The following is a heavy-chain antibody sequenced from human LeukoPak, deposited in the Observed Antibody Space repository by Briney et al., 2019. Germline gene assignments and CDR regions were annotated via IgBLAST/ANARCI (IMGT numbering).Heavy chain of an antibody. Sequence: TGGSLRLSCAGSGFTFSNYWMYWVRQAPGKGLVWVSHVDAHGGSRTYADSVKGRFTISRDNDKKTMYLQMSSLRAEDTAVYYGVRGPSFYYYYYDMDVWGQGTTVTVSS. CDR3: VRGPSFYYYYYDMDV. D-gene: IGHD6-6*01. CDR1: GFTFSNYW. J-gene: IGHJ6*02. CDR2: VDAHGGSR. V-gene: IGHV3-74*01.